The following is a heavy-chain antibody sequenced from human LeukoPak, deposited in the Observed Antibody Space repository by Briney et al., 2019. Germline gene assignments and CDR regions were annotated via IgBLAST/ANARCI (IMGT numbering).Heavy chain of an antibody. D-gene: IGHD4-17*01. J-gene: IGHJ4*02. CDR3: ANYYGDYNGY. CDR2: ISSSGNAI. V-gene: IGHV3-11*01. CDR1: GFTFSDFY. Sequence: GGSLRLSCTASGFTFSDFYMSWIRQAPGKGLEWVSYISSSGNAIYSADSVKGRFTISRDNAKNSLYLQMNSLRAEDTAVYYCANYYGDYNGYWGQGTLVTVSS.